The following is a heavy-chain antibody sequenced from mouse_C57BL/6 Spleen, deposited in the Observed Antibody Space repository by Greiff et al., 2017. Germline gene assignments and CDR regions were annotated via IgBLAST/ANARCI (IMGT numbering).Heavy chain of an antibody. Sequence: EVNLVESGGGLVKPGGSLKLSCAASGFTFSSYAMSWVRQTPEKRLEWVATISDGGSYTFYPDNVKGRFTISRDNAKNNLYLQMRHLKSEDTAMYYCARASQAFAYWGQGTLVTVSA. V-gene: IGHV5-4*03. CDR1: GFTFSSYA. CDR2: ISDGGSYT. CDR3: ARASQAFAY. J-gene: IGHJ3*01. D-gene: IGHD3-2*02.